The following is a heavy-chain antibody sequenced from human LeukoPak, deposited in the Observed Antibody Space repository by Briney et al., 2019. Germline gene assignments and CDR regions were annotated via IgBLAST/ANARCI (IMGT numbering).Heavy chain of an antibody. CDR2: IYSGGST. CDR3: ASDSYSPEYFQH. J-gene: IGHJ1*01. Sequence: GGSLSLSCAASGFSVSNNYMSWVRQAPGKGLEWISVIYSGGSTFYADSVKGRFTSSRDNSKDTLYLQMNSLRAEDTAVYYCASDSYSPEYFQHWGQGTLVTVSS. V-gene: IGHV3-66*01. D-gene: IGHD2-15*01. CDR1: GFSVSNNY.